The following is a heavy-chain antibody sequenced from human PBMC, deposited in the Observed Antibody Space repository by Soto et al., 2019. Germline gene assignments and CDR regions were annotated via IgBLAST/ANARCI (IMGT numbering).Heavy chain of an antibody. CDR3: AKDTEYYGSGRGGFGY. V-gene: IGHV3-9*01. CDR1: GFTFDDYA. D-gene: IGHD3-10*01. CDR2: ISGNSGSI. Sequence: EVQLVESGGGLVQPGRSLRLSCAASGFTFDDYAMHWVRQAPGKGLEWVSGISGNSGSIGYADSVKGRFTISRDNAKNSLYLQMNSLRAEDTALYYCAKDTEYYGSGRGGFGYWGQGTLVTVSS. J-gene: IGHJ4*02.